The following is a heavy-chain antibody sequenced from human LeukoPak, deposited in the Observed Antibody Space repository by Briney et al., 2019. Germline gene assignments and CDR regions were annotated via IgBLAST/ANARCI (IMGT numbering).Heavy chain of an antibody. V-gene: IGHV6-1*01. D-gene: IGHD3-10*01. CDR3: VSTMVRGVIVSLFPPYFFDY. CDR2: TYYRSTWYN. Sequence: SQTLSLTCAISGDSVSSNSVTWNWIRQSPSRGLEWLGRTYYRSTWYNDYAVSVRGRITVNPDTSKNQFSLHLNSVTPEDTAVYYCVSTMVRGVIVSLFPPYFFDYWGQGTLVTVSS. J-gene: IGHJ4*02. CDR1: GDSVSSNSVT.